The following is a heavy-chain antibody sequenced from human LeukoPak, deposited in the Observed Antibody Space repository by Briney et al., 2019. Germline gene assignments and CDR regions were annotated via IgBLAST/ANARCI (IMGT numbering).Heavy chain of an antibody. CDR3: AKARLWYQLLLDY. Sequence: GGSLRLSCAASGFTFSSYGMHWVRQAPGKGLEWVAFIRYDGSNKYYADSVKGRFTISRDNSKNTLYLQMNSLRAEDTAVYYCAKARLWYQLLLDYWGQGTLVTVPS. CDR1: GFTFSSYG. D-gene: IGHD2-2*01. V-gene: IGHV3-30*02. CDR2: IRYDGSNK. J-gene: IGHJ4*02.